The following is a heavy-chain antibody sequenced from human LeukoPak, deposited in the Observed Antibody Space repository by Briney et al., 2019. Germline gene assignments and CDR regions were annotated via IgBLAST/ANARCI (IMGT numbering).Heavy chain of an antibody. CDR2: VDPSDSYT. Sequence: GESLKISCKGSGYSFTSYWISWVRQMPGKGPEWMGRVDPSDSYTNYSPSFQGHVTISADKSICTAYLQWSGLKASDTAIYYCARLGDGYNSHFQHWGQGTLVTVSS. J-gene: IGHJ1*01. D-gene: IGHD5-24*01. CDR3: ARLGDGYNSHFQH. V-gene: IGHV5-10-1*01. CDR1: GYSFTSYW.